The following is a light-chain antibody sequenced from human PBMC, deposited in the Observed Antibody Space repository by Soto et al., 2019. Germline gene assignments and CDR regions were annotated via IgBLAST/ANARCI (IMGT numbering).Light chain of an antibody. J-gene: IGKJ1*01. V-gene: IGKV3-15*01. CDR2: DAS. CDR1: QSVSSN. CDR3: QQYDDWPET. Sequence: EKVMTQSPATLSGSPGERATLSCRASQSVSSNLAWYQQKPGQAPRLLIYDASTRATGIPARFSGRGSGTEFTLTISSLQYEDIAVYYCQQYDDWPETFGQGTKVEIK.